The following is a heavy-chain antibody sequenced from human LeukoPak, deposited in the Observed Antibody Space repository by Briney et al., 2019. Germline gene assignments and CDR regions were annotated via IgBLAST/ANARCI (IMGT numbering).Heavy chain of an antibody. V-gene: IGHV3-7*01. D-gene: IGHD3-10*02. J-gene: IGHJ3*02. CDR1: GFTFSSYW. CDR2: IKEDGSEE. CDR3: ARRGLVPAFDI. Sequence: GGSLRLSCAASGFTFSSYWMSWVRQAPGKGLECVANIKEDGSEEYYVDSVKGRFSISRDNAKNSLYLQMNSLRAEDTAVYYCARRGLVPAFDIWGQGTMVSVTS.